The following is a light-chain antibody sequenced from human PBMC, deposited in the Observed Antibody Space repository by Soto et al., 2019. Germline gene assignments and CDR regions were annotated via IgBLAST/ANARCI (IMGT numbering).Light chain of an antibody. CDR1: QSVSTY. J-gene: IGKJ5*01. CDR2: DAS. Sequence: EIVLTQSPATLSLSPGQRATLSCRASQSVSTYLAWYQQKPGQAPRLLIYDASNRATGVPARFSGSGSGTDFTLTISSLEPADFAVYYCQQRFDWPITFGQGTRLEIK. CDR3: QQRFDWPIT. V-gene: IGKV3-11*01.